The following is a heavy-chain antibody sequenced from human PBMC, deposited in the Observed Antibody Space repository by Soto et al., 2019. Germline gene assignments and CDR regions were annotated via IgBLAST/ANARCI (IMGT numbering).Heavy chain of an antibody. Sequence: PGGSLRLSCAASGFTVSSYAMSWVRQAPGKGLEWVSAISGSGGSTYYADSVKGRFTISRDNSKNTLYLQMNSLRAEDTAVYYCAKDPWQLTVSGSDWGQGTLVTVSS. CDR1: GFTVSSYA. CDR2: ISGSGGST. D-gene: IGHD4-17*01. J-gene: IGHJ4*02. CDR3: AKDPWQLTVSGSD. V-gene: IGHV3-23*01.